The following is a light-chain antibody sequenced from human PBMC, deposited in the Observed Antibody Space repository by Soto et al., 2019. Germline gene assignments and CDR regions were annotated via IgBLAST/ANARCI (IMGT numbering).Light chain of an antibody. Sequence: EIVSTQSPGTLSLSPGERATLSYRGSQSVSSNYLAWHQQSPGQAPRLLIYGASSRATGIPDRFSGGGSGTDYTLTISRLEPEDFAVYYCQQYGSSPWTFGQGTKVDIK. CDR1: QSVSSNY. J-gene: IGKJ1*01. CDR3: QQYGSSPWT. V-gene: IGKV3-20*01. CDR2: GAS.